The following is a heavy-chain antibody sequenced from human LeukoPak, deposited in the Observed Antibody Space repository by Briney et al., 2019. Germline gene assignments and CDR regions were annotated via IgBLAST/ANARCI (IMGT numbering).Heavy chain of an antibody. J-gene: IGHJ4*02. V-gene: IGHV1-58*01. CDR1: RFIFTTSA. Sequence: SVKVSCKASRFIFTTSAVQWVRQARGQRLEWLGSIVVGSGNTNYAQTFQERVTITRDRSTSTAYMELSSLRSEDTAVYYCAAGIYPTYGEVPTSDYWGQGTLVTVSS. CDR3: AAGIYPTYGEVPTSDY. D-gene: IGHD4-17*01. CDR2: IVVGSGNT.